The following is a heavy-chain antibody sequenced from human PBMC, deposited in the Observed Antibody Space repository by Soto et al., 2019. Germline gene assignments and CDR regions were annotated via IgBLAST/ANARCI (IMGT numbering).Heavy chain of an antibody. CDR2: IYWDDDN. CDR1: WFSLSTTIVV. V-gene: IGHV2-5*02. D-gene: IGHD2-15*01. J-gene: IGHJ4*02. Sequence: SGPTLVNPTQTLTLTCSFSWFSLSTTIVVVGLILQPPGEALEWLALIYWDDDNRYSPSLNTILTITKYSPKNRVFLTMIDMAPVDXXTXYCAHIVVEGLGYYFDYWGQGTMVTVSS. CDR3: AHIVVEGLGYYFDY.